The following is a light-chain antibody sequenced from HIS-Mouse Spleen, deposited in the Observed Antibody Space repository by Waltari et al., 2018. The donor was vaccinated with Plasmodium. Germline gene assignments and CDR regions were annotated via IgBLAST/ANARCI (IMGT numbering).Light chain of an antibody. Sequence: QSALTQPPSASGSPGQSVPISCPGTSSAVGGYNSASWYQQHPAKAPKLMIYEVSKRPSGVPDRFSGSKSDNTASLTVSGLQAEDEADYYCSSYAGSNNLVFGGGTKLTVL. CDR1: SSAVGGYNS. J-gene: IGLJ2*01. CDR2: EVS. V-gene: IGLV2-8*01. CDR3: SSYAGSNNLV.